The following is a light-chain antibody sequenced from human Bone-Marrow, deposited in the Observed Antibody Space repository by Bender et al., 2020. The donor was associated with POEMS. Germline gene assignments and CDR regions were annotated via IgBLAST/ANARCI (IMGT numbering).Light chain of an antibody. J-gene: IGLJ2*01. CDR2: EGT. CDR3: SSYTTSSTLV. V-gene: IGLV2-14*01. Sequence: QSALTQPPSASGSPGQSVTISCTGTSSDVGGYKYVSWYQQHPGKAPKLMIYEGTKRPSGVSFRFSGSKSGYTASLTISGLRAEDEADYYCSSYTTSSTLVFGGGTKLTVL. CDR1: SSDVGGYKY.